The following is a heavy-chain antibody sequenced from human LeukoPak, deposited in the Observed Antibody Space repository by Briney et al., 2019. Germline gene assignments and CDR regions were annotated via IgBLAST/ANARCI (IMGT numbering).Heavy chain of an antibody. J-gene: IGHJ4*02. D-gene: IGHD2-2*01. CDR2: IYHSGST. Sequence: PSETLSLTCAVSGYSISSGYYWGWIRQPPGKGLEWIGSIYHSGSTYYNPSLKSRVTISVDTSKNQFSLKLSSVTAADTAVYYCARGEVPAAINYFDYWAREPWSPSPQ. CDR3: ARGEVPAAINYFDY. CDR1: GYSISSGYY. V-gene: IGHV4-38-2*01.